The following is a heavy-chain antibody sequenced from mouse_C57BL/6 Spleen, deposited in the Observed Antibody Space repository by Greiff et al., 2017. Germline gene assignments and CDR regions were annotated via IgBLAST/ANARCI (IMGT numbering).Heavy chain of an antibody. CDR2: IYPGDGDT. D-gene: IGHD1-1*01. CDR3: ARSGSSFWYFDV. CDR1: GYAFSSSW. V-gene: IGHV1-80*01. Sequence: VQLQQSGAELVKPGASVKISCKASGYAFSSSWMNWVKQRPGKGLEWIGQIYPGDGDTNYNGKFKGKATLTADKSSSTAYMQLSSLTSEDSAVYFCARSGSSFWYFDVWGTGTTVTVSS. J-gene: IGHJ1*03.